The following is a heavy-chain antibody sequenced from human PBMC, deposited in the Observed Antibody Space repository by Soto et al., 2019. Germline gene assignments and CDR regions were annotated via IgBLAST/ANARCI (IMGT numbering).Heavy chain of an antibody. CDR2: IYYSGST. Sequence: SETLSLTCTVSGGSINSSSFYWGWIRQPPGKGLEWIGNIYYSGSTYYNPSLKSRVTISVDRSKNQFSLKLSSVTAADTAVYYCARRWYCEHAFDIWGQGTMVTVSS. CDR1: GGSINSSSFY. CDR3: ARRWYCEHAFDI. V-gene: IGHV4-39*07. J-gene: IGHJ3*02. D-gene: IGHD2-15*01.